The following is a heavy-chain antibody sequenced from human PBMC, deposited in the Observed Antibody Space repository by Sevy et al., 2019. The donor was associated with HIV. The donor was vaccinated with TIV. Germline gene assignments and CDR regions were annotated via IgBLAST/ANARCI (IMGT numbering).Heavy chain of an antibody. Sequence: SGPTLVNPTQTLTLTCTFSGFSLRATGVGVGWIRQPPGKALEWLAVIYWDDDERYSPSLRNRVTITKDTSKNQVVLTLTNMDPVDTGTYYCAHTAASRPNVFDPLGQGTLVTVSS. CDR3: AHTAASRPNVFDP. J-gene: IGHJ5*02. V-gene: IGHV2-5*02. CDR1: GFSLRATGVG. CDR2: IYWDDDE. D-gene: IGHD6-6*01.